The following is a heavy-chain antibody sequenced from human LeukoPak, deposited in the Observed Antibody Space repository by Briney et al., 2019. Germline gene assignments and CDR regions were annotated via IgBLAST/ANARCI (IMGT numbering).Heavy chain of an antibody. D-gene: IGHD2-2*01. CDR1: GGSISSSSYY. CDR3: VCSSTSYTARGTEFDP. J-gene: IGHJ5*02. Sequence: PSETLSLTCTVSGGSISSSSYYWGWIRQPPGKGLEWIGSIYYSGSTYYNPSLKSRVTISVDTSKNQFSLKLSSVTAADTAVYYCVCSSTSYTARGTEFDPWGQGTLVTVSS. CDR2: IYYSGST. V-gene: IGHV4-39*07.